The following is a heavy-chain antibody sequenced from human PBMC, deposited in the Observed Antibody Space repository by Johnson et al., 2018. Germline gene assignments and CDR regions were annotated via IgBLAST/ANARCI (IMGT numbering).Heavy chain of an antibody. J-gene: IGHJ1*01. CDR3: ARDGHTIYDSSGYVPSEYFQH. CDR1: GFTFSSYA. CDR2: ISYDGSNK. V-gene: IGHV3-30-3*01. D-gene: IGHD3-22*01. Sequence: QLVQSGGGVVQPGRSLRLSCAASGFTFSSYAMHWVRQAPGKGLEWVAVISYDGSNKYYADSVKGRFTISRDNSKNTLYLQMNSLRAEETAVYYCARDGHTIYDSSGYVPSEYFQHWGQGTLVTVSS.